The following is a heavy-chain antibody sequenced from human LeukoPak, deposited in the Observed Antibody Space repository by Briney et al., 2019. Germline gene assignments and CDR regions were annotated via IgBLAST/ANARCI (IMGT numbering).Heavy chain of an antibody. Sequence: SETLSLTCTVSGGSISNYYWSWIRQPPGKGLEWIGYIYYSGSTNYNPSLKSRVTISVDTSSNQFSLKLNSVTAADTAVYYCARRAYGSWSFNCYHFDYWGQGTLVAVSS. D-gene: IGHD3-10*01. J-gene: IGHJ4*02. CDR2: IYYSGST. V-gene: IGHV4-59*08. CDR3: ARRAYGSWSFNCYHFDY. CDR1: GGSISNYY.